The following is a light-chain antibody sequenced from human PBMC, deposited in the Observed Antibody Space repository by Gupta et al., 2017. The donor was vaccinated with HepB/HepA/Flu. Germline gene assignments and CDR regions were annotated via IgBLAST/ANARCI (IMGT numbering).Light chain of an antibody. CDR3: QQYNNCPWT. CDR2: GAA. V-gene: IGKV3-15*01. Sequence: EIVLTQSPATLSVSPGERVTLSCRASQSVSSNLAWYQQKPGQPPRLLIYGAATRATGISVRFSGSGSGTDFTLTISSLQSEDSAIYYCQQYNNCPWTFGQGTKVEIK. J-gene: IGKJ1*01. CDR1: QSVSSN.